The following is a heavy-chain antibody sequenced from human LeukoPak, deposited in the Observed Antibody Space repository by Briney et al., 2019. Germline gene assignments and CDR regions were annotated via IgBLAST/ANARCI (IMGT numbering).Heavy chain of an antibody. V-gene: IGHV4-61*01. CDR1: GYPISSDYY. CDR3: ARVWSDDYVWGSYRPYFDY. J-gene: IGHJ4*02. D-gene: IGHD3-16*02. CDR2: IYYSGST. Sequence: SETLSLTCAVSGYPISSDYYWSWIRQPPGKGLEWIGYIYYSGSTNYNPSLKSRVTISVDTSKNQFSLKLSSVTAADTAVYYCARVWSDDYVWGSYRPYFDYWGQGTLVTVSS.